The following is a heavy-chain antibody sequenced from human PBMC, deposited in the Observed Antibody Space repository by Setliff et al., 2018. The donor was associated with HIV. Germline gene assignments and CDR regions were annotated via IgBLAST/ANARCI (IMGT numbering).Heavy chain of an antibody. CDR2: ITGSEGST. D-gene: IGHD3-3*01. CDR1: GFTFSDYA. V-gene: IGHV3-23*01. J-gene: IGHJ6*03. CDR3: AKDNNIWSGYYYYYYMDV. Sequence: GESLEISCTASGFTFSDYAMSWVRQAPGKGLEWVSAITGSEGSTYHADYVKGRFTISRDNSKNTLYLQMNSLRAEDTAVYYCAKDNNIWSGYYYYYYMDVWGKGTTVTVSS.